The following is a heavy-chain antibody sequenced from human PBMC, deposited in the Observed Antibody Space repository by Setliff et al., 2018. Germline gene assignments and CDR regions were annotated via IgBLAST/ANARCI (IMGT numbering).Heavy chain of an antibody. CDR1: GYSFTNYG. CDR3: ARGPPDFVVVPAAAKFDY. V-gene: IGHV1-18*01. D-gene: IGHD2-2*01. CDR2: NSV. J-gene: IGHJ4*02. Sequence: ASVKVSCKTSGYSFTNYGINWVRLAPGQGLEWMGWNSVYAREFQGRVTMTIDTPTSTAYMELRSLRSDDTAVYYCARGPPDFVVVPAAAKFDYWGPGTLVTVSS.